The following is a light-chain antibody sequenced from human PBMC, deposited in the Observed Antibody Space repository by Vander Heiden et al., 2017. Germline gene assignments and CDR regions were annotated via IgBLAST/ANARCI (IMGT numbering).Light chain of an antibody. CDR1: SSDVGDYNY. CDR3: SSYTSSSALYV. J-gene: IGLJ1*01. CDR2: DVS. Sequence: QSALTQPASVSGSPGQSLTLPCTGTSSDVGDYNYVSWYQHHPGKAPKLLIYDVSDRPSGVSNRFSGSKSGNTASLTISGLQAEDEADYYCSSYTSSSALYVFGTGTKVSVL. V-gene: IGLV2-14*03.